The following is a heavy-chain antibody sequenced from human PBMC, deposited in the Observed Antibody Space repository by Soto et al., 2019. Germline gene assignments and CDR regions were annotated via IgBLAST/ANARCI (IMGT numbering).Heavy chain of an antibody. D-gene: IGHD3-10*01. J-gene: IGHJ6*02. CDR1: GLSLSTYS. V-gene: IGHV3-48*02. Sequence: EVQLVESGGGLVQRGGSLRLSCAASGLSLSTYSLNWVRQAPRKGLEWVSYISGSRDTIYYADSVKGRFTISRDNAKNSLYLQMNSLRDDDTAVYFCARGFDLQYGMDVWGQGTTVTVSS. CDR2: ISGSRDTI. CDR3: ARGFDLQYGMDV.